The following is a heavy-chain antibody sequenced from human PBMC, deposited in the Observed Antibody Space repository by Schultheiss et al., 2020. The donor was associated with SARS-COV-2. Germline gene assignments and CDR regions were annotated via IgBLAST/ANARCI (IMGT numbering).Heavy chain of an antibody. J-gene: IGHJ4*02. D-gene: IGHD2-2*02. Sequence: SQTLSLTCTVSGGSISSYYWSWIRQSPGKGLEWIGYIYYSGSTNYNPPLKSRVTISVDTSKNQFSLKLSSVTAADTAVYYCARMLGYCSTTSCYRYFDYWGQGTLVTVSS. V-gene: IGHV4-59*01. CDR2: IYYSGST. CDR1: GGSISSYY. CDR3: ARMLGYCSTTSCYRYFDY.